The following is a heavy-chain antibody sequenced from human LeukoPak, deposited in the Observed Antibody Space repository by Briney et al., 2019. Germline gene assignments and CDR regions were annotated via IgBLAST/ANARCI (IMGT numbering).Heavy chain of an antibody. CDR3: AKDTVTTGKLEYYFDY. V-gene: IGHV3-23*01. D-gene: IGHD4-17*01. J-gene: IGHJ4*02. CDR2: ISGSGGST. Sequence: GGSLRLSCAASGFTFSSYAMSWVRQAPGKGLERVSAISGSGGSTYYADSVKGRFTISRDNSKNTLYLQMNSLRAEDTAVYYCAKDTVTTGKLEYYFDYWGQGTLVTVSS. CDR1: GFTFSSYA.